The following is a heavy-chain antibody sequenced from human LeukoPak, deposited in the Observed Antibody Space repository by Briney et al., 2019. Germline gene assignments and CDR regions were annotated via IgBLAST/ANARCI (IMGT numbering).Heavy chain of an antibody. D-gene: IGHD5-18*01. CDR2: INHSGST. CDR1: GGSFSGYY. CDR3: ARGNGYSYGSYYFDY. J-gene: IGHJ4*02. V-gene: IGHV4-34*01. Sequence: SETLSLTCAVYGGSFSGYYWSWLRQPPGKGLEWIGEINHSGSTNYNPSLKSRVTISVDTSKNQFSLKLSSVTAADTAVYYCARGNGYSYGSYYFDYWGQGTLVTVSS.